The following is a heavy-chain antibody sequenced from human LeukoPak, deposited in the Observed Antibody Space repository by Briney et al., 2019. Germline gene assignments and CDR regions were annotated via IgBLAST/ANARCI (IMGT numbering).Heavy chain of an antibody. CDR1: GVTFRDYY. V-gene: IGHV3-7*01. CDR2: IKQDASEK. CDR3: ARGDGGETTNGGYYFNY. J-gene: IGHJ4*02. D-gene: IGHD2-8*01. Sequence: PGGSLRLSCAASGVTFRDYYMAWVRHAPGKGLEWVANIKQDASEKFYVGSVKGRFTISRDNTKNSLYLQMNSLRAEDTAVYYCARGDGGETTNGGYYFNYWGQGTLVTVSS.